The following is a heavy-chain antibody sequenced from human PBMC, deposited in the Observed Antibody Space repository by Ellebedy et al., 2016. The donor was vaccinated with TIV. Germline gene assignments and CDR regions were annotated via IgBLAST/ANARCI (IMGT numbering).Heavy chain of an antibody. J-gene: IGHJ2*01. CDR3: ATNLVRGVIKAIRYLDL. D-gene: IGHD3-10*01. CDR1: GDSISGHF. CDR2: VYTTGST. V-gene: IGHV4-4*07. Sequence: SETLSLTCTVSGDSISGHFWSWIRQPAGKGLEWVGRVYTTGSTNYNPSLRSRVSMSVDTSRNQSSLKLSSVTAAYTAVYYCATNLVRGVIKAIRYLDLWGRGTLVTVSS.